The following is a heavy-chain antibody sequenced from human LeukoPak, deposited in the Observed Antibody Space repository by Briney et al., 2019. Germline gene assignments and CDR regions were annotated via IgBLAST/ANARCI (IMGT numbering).Heavy chain of an antibody. CDR3: AREGMVRDGLDY. CDR2: IYHSGST. V-gene: IGHV4-38-2*02. Sequence: SETLSLTCTVSGYSISSGYYWGWIRQPPGKGLEWIGSIYHSGSTYYNPSLKSRVTISVDTSKNQFSLKLSSVTAADTAVYYCAREGMVRDGLDYWGQGTLVTVSS. CDR1: GYSISSGYY. J-gene: IGHJ4*02. D-gene: IGHD3-10*01.